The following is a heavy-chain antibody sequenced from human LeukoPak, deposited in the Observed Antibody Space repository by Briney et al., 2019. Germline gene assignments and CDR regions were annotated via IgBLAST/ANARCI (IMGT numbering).Heavy chain of an antibody. D-gene: IGHD2-21*01. J-gene: IGHJ6*02. CDR1: GYTLTSYY. V-gene: IGHV1-46*01. CDR3: ARPIAHTYYYYGMDV. Sequence: ASVKVSCKASGYTLTSYYMHWVRQAPGQGLEWMGIINPSGGSTSYAQKFQGRVTMTRDTSTSTVYMELSSLRSEDTAVYYCARPIAHTYYYYGMDVWGQGTTVTVSS. CDR2: INPSGGST.